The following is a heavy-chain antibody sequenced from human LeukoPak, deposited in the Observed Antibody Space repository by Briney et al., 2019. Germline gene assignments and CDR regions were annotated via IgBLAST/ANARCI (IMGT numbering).Heavy chain of an antibody. V-gene: IGHV1-69*01. CDR1: GGTFSGYA. J-gene: IGHJ4*02. CDR3: ARGSTIFGVVEYFDY. CDR2: IIPIFGTA. D-gene: IGHD3-3*01. Sequence: GSSVKVSCKASGGTFSGYAISWVRQAPGQGLEWMGGIIPIFGTANYAQKFQGRVTITADESTSTAYMELSSLRSEDTAVYYCARGSTIFGVVEYFDYWGQGTLVTVSS.